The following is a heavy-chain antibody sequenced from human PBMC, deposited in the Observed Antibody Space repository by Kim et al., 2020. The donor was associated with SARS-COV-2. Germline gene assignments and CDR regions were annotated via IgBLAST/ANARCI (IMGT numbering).Heavy chain of an antibody. D-gene: IGHD4-17*01. J-gene: IGHJ4*02. V-gene: IGHV4-59*01. CDR3: ASYGMKNYFDY. CDR2: T. Sequence: TNYNPSLKIRVTISVDTSKNQFSLKLSSVTAADTAVYYCASYGMKNYFDYWGQGTLVTVSS.